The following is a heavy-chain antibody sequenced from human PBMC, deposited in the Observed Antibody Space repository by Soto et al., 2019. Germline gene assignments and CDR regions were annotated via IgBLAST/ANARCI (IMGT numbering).Heavy chain of an antibody. CDR2: IYHTGAT. J-gene: IGHJ5*02. Sequence: PSETLSLTCSVSGGSISSIDYFWSWIRQPPGKGLEWIGFIYHTGATYYNPSLRSRVTIPIDTSKSQFSMKLNSVTAADTAVYYCAGVMAAMQSWLGPWGKGTLVTV. CDR3: AGVMAAMQSWLGP. V-gene: IGHV4-30-4*01. CDR1: GGSISSIDYF. D-gene: IGHD2-2*01.